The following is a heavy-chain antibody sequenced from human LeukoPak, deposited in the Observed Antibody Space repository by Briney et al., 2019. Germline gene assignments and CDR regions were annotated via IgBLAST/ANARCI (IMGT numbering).Heavy chain of an antibody. Sequence: GGTLRLSCAASGFTFINAWMAWVRQAPGKGLEWVGRIKAKAHGGTIEYAAPVKGRFTISRDDSKNTLYLQINSLKTEDTAVYYCTTDGVSVEGATYDNWGQGTLVSVSS. D-gene: IGHD1-26*01. J-gene: IGHJ4*02. CDR1: GFTFINAW. CDR3: TTDGVSVEGATYDN. V-gene: IGHV3-15*01. CDR2: IKAKAHGGTI.